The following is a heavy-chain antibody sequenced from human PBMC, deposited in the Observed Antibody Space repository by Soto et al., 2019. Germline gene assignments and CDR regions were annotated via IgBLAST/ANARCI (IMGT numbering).Heavy chain of an antibody. CDR2: IHYSGST. D-gene: IGHD2-2*01. J-gene: IGHJ5*02. V-gene: IGHV4-61*01. CDR1: GGSVNIGTYY. CDR3: ARNGDCSSGANCYVGWFDP. Sequence: SETLCLTCTVPGGSVNIGTYYWSWIRQPPGKGLEWIGFIHYSGSTNYNPSLKGRVTMSVDTSKNQLSLTVTSVTAADTAVYYCARNGDCSSGANCYVGWFDPWGQGTLVTVSS.